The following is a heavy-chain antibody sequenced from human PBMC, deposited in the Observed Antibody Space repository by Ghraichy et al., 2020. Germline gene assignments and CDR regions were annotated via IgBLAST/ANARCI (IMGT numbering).Heavy chain of an antibody. Sequence: GESLNISCAASGFTFSSYCMSWVRQAPGKGLEWVANIKQDGSEKYYVDSVKGRFTISRDNAKNSLYLQMNSLRAEDTAVYYCARRYGETDYGMDVWGQGTTVTVSS. CDR2: IKQDGSEK. J-gene: IGHJ6*02. CDR1: GFTFSSYC. CDR3: ARRYGETDYGMDV. V-gene: IGHV3-7*01. D-gene: IGHD3-10*01.